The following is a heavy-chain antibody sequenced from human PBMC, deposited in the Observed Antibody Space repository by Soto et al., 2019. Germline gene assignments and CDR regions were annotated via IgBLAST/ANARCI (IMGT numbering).Heavy chain of an antibody. V-gene: IGHV4-31*03. D-gene: IGHD2-15*01. Sequence: NPSETLSLTCTVSGGSITSGGSFWSWIRQHPGKGPEWIAFIGYSGATSYNPSLASRVTISADTYKSQFSLNLRSVTAADTAVYYCARGGASSKWFAPWGQGTLVTSPQ. CDR3: ARGGASSKWFAP. J-gene: IGHJ5*02. CDR1: GGSITSGGSF. CDR2: IGYSGAT.